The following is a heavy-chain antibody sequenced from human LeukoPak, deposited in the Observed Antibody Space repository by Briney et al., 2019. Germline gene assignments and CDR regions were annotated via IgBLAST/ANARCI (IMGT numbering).Heavy chain of an antibody. CDR2: INPNSGGT. V-gene: IGHV1-2*02. Sequence: GASVKVSCKASGYTLTAYYMHWVRQAPGQGLEWMGWINPNSGGTDYAQKFQGRVAMTSDTSITTAYMELSRLSSDDTAVYYCATGSSTSQAPPPLLFDYWGQGTLVTVSS. D-gene: IGHD1-26*01. CDR3: ATGSSTSQAPPPLLFDY. J-gene: IGHJ4*02. CDR1: GYTLTAYY.